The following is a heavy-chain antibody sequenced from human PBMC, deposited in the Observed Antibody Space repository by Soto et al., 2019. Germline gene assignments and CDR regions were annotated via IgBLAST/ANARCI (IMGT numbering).Heavy chain of an antibody. J-gene: IGHJ4*02. CDR1: GYIFTRYY. V-gene: IGHV1-46*01. Sequence: ASVKVSCETSGYIFTRYYIHWVRQAPGQGLEWMGIINPSGGTTTYAQKFQGRVTMTRDTSTSTVYMELSSLRSEDTAVYYCARGPATAPDAYWGLGTLVTVSS. D-gene: IGHD2-2*01. CDR2: INPSGGTT. CDR3: ARGPATAPDAY.